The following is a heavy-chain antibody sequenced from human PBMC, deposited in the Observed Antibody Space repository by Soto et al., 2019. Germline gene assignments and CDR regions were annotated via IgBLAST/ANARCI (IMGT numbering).Heavy chain of an antibody. V-gene: IGHV4-39*01. CDR1: GGSISSSSYY. J-gene: IGHJ4*02. CDR2: IYYSGST. CDR3: AKVERYSSSQPLI. Sequence: SETLSLTCTVSGGSISSSSYYWGWIRQPPGKGLEWIGSIYYSGSTYYNPSLKSRVTISVDTSKNQFSLKLSSVTAADTAVYYCAKVERYSSSQPLIWGRGTLVTVSS. D-gene: IGHD6-13*01.